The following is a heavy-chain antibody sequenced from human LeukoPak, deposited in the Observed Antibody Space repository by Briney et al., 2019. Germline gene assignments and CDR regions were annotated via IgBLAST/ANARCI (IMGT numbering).Heavy chain of an antibody. D-gene: IGHD3-9*01. CDR3: AREVYYDILTGSYVDY. J-gene: IGHJ4*02. Sequence: ASVKVSCKASGYTFTSYGISWVRQAPGQGLEWMGWISAYNGNTNYAQKLQGRVTMTTDTSTSTAYMELRSLRSDDTAVYYCAREVYYDILTGSYVDYWGQGTLVTVSS. CDR2: ISAYNGNT. V-gene: IGHV1-18*01. CDR1: GYTFTSYG.